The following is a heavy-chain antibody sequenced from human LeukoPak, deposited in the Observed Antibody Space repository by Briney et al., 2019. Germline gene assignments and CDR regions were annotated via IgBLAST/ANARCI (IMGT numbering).Heavy chain of an antibody. D-gene: IGHD4-23*01. V-gene: IGHV3-53*01. Sequence: GGSLRLSCAASGFTVSSNYMSWVRQAPGKGLEWVSVIYSGGSTYYADSVKGRFTISRDNSKNTLYLQMNSLRAEDTAVYYCARDPGTTVVTKYYFDYWGQGTLVTVSS. J-gene: IGHJ4*02. CDR2: IYSGGST. CDR3: ARDPGTTVVTKYYFDY. CDR1: GFTVSSNY.